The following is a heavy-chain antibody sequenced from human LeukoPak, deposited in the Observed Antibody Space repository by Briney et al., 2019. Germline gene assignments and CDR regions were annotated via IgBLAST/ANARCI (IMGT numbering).Heavy chain of an antibody. V-gene: IGHV3-30*02. CDR1: GFTFSSYG. CDR3: AKDQTYYYDSSGYYQAYYFDY. CDR2: IRYDGSNK. D-gene: IGHD3-22*01. Sequence: QPGGSLRLSCAASGFTFSSYGMHWVRQAPGKGLERVAFIRYDGSNKYYADSVKGRFTISRDNSKNTLYLQMNSLRAEDTAVYYCAKDQTYYYDSSGYYQAYYFDYWGQGTLVTVSS. J-gene: IGHJ4*02.